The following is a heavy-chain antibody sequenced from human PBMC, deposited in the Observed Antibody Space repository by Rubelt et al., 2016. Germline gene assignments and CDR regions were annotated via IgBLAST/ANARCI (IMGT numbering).Heavy chain of an antibody. CDR3: AREAYSGRYPLIDY. J-gene: IGHJ4*02. D-gene: IGHD1-26*01. Sequence: QVQLVQSGAEVKKPGASVKVSCKASGYPFTTYGINWVRQAPGQGLEWMGWMSAYNGNTNHAQKLQCRVTVLRDTSTGTADMELRRLRSDDAAVYYCAREAYSGRYPLIDYWGQGTLVTVSS. CDR2: MSAYNGNT. CDR1: GYPFTTYG. V-gene: IGHV1-18*01.